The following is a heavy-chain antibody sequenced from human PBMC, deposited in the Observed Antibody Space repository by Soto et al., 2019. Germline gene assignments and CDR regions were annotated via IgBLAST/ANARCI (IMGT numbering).Heavy chain of an antibody. J-gene: IGHJ5*02. CDR1: GYTFTSYA. Sequence: ASVKVSCKASGYTFTSYAMHWVRQAPGQRLEWMGWINAGNGNTKYSQKFQGRVTITRDTSASTAYMELSSLRSEDTAVYYCARGPGYSNYGLIGWFDPWGQGTLVTVSS. D-gene: IGHD4-4*01. CDR3: ARGPGYSNYGLIGWFDP. V-gene: IGHV1-3*01. CDR2: INAGNGNT.